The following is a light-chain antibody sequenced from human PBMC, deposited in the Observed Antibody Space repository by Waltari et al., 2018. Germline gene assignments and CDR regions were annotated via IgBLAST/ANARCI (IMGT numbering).Light chain of an antibody. CDR2: VNGDGSH. V-gene: IGLV4-69*01. CDR3: QTGGHGTWV. Sequence: QQPVKGPRYLMKVNGDGSHRKGDDIPDRCSGSSSGAERYLTISSLQAEDEADYYCQTGGHGTWVFGGGTKLTVL. J-gene: IGLJ3*02.